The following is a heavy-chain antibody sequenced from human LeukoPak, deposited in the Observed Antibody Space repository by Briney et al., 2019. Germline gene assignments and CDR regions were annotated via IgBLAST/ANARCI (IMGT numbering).Heavy chain of an antibody. Sequence: GGSLRLSCAASGCTFSSYEMHWVRQAPGKGLEWVSYISSSGSTIYYADSVKGRFTISRDNAKNSLYLQMNSLRAEDTAVYYCARDYGGSSPFDYWGQGTLVTVSS. D-gene: IGHD4-23*01. J-gene: IGHJ4*02. CDR1: GCTFSSYE. CDR2: ISSSGSTI. CDR3: ARDYGGSSPFDY. V-gene: IGHV3-48*03.